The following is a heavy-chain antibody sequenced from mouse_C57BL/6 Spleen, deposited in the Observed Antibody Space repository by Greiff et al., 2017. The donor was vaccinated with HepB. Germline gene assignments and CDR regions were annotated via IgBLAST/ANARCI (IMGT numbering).Heavy chain of an antibody. J-gene: IGHJ2*01. Sequence: EVQLQQSGPELVKPGASVKISCKASGYTFTDYYMNWVKQSHGKSLEWIGDINPNNGGTSYNQKFKGKATLTVDKSSSTAYMELRSLTSEDSAVYYCARDYYDYDKGDYWGQGTTLTVSS. V-gene: IGHV1-26*01. CDR3: ARDYYDYDKGDY. CDR1: GYTFTDYY. CDR2: INPNNGGT. D-gene: IGHD2-4*01.